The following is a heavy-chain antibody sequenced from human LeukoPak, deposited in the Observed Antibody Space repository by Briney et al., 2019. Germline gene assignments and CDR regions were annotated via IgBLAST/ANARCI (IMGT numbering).Heavy chain of an antibody. D-gene: IGHD1/OR15-1a*01. V-gene: IGHV4-34*01. J-gene: IGHJ5*02. Sequence: SETLSLTCNVSGTSFTHYYWSWIRQTPEKGLEWIGQINHSGDTSYNPSLRSRITLSVDRSKNQFSLKVTSVTAADTGVYYCARGPGTVGLSPWGQGTLITVSS. CDR2: INHSGDT. CDR3: ARGPGTVGLSP. CDR1: GTSFTHYY.